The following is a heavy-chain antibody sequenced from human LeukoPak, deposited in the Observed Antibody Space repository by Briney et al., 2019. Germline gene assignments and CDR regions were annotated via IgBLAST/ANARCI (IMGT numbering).Heavy chain of an antibody. J-gene: IGHJ4*02. CDR3: AKDPGDSSGYFRVFDY. CDR1: GFTFSSYA. D-gene: IGHD3-22*01. Sequence: GGSLRLSCAASGFTFSSYAMSWVLQAPGKGLEWVSAISGSGGSTYYADSVEGRFTISRDNSKNTLYLQMNSLSAEDTAVYYCAKDPGDSSGYFRVFDYWGQGTLVTVSS. CDR2: ISGSGGST. V-gene: IGHV3-23*01.